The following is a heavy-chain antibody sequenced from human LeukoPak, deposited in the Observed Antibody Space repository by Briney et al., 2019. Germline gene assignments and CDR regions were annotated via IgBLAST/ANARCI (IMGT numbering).Heavy chain of an antibody. D-gene: IGHD3-10*01. V-gene: IGHV3-23*01. CDR3: AKGRGLPGSAWFDP. J-gene: IGHJ5*02. CDR2: ISGSGSNT. CDR1: GFTFSSYG. Sequence: GGSLRLSCTASGFTFSSYGMSWVRQAPGKGLEWVSGISGSGSNTYYADSMKGRFTISRDNSKNILYLQMNSLRADDTAVYYCAKGRGLPGSAWFDPWGQGTLVTVSS.